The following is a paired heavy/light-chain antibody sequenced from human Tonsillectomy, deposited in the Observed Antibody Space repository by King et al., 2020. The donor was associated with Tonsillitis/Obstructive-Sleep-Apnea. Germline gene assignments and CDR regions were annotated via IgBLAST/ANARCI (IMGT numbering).Heavy chain of an antibody. Sequence: QVQLQQWGAGLLKASETLSLTCAVYGGSFSTYHWNWIRQPPGKGLEWIGKIDHRGTTNYNPSLQSRVAISVDTSKNQFSLRLTSVTAADTSTYYCARGGEITTSFFDYWGLGILVTVSS. CDR2: IDHRGTT. J-gene: IGHJ4*02. CDR3: ARGGEITTSFFDY. V-gene: IGHV4-34*02. D-gene: IGHD3-10*01. CDR1: GGSFSTYH.
Light chain of an antibody. CDR2: EVT. CDR1: SSDVGSYNL. Sequence: QSALTQPAFVSGSPGQSITISCTGTSSDVGSYNLVAWYQQRPDKAPKLMIYEVTKRPSGVSNRFSGSKSGNTASLTISGLQAEDEAEYYCSSFVSSSTCVFGTGTKVIVL. V-gene: IGLV2-23*02. CDR3: SSFVSSSTCV. J-gene: IGLJ1*01.